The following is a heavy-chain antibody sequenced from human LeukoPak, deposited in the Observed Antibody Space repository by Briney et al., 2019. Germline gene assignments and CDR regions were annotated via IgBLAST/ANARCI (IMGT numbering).Heavy chain of an antibody. Sequence: RSGGSLRLSCEASGFIFSDYAMTWVRQAPGKGLEWVSSTDGGGSGTHYADAVRGRFAIFRDTSRSTLYLQMNSLRAEDTAVYFCAKGKGYNNLDYFDPWGQGTLVTVSS. CDR2: TDGGGSGT. D-gene: IGHD5-24*01. CDR3: AKGKGYNNLDYFDP. J-gene: IGHJ5*02. CDR1: GFIFSDYA. V-gene: IGHV3-23*01.